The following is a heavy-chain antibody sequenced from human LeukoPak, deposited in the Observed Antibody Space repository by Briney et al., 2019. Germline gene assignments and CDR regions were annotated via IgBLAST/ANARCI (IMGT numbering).Heavy chain of an antibody. J-gene: IGHJ3*02. V-gene: IGHV4-34*01. D-gene: IGHD3-22*01. CDR2: INHSGST. Sequence: PSETLSLTCAVYGGSFSGYYWSWIRQPPGKGLEWIGEINHSGSTNYNPSLKSRVTISVDTPKNQFFLKLSSVTAADTAVYYCARKSYYDSSARGAFDIWGQGTMVTVSS. CDR1: GGSFSGYY. CDR3: ARKSYYDSSARGAFDI.